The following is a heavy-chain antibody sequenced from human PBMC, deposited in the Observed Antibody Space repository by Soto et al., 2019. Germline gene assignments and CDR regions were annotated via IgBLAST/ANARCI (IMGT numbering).Heavy chain of an antibody. V-gene: IGHV4-59*01. Sequence: LSLTCTVSGGSISPYYWSWIRQPPGKGLEWIGYIYYSGSTTYNPSLKSRVIISVDRTKNHFSLRLSSVTAADTAVYYCVRVGGYSGDYPNFDYCGQRTLVTVSS. J-gene: IGHJ4*02. CDR1: GGSISPYY. CDR3: VRVGGYSGDYPNFDY. D-gene: IGHD4-17*01. CDR2: IYYSGST.